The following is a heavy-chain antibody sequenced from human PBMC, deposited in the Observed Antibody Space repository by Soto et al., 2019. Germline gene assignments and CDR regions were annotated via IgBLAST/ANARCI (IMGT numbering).Heavy chain of an antibody. CDR1: GFTFSSYG. CDR3: AKDSDFDY. CDR2: ISYDGSNK. Sequence: QVQLVESGGGVVQPGRSLRLSCAASGFTFSSYGMHWVRQAPGKGLEWVAVISYDGSNKYYADSVKGRFTISRDNSKNTLYLQMNSLRAEDTAVYYCAKDSDFDYWGQGTLVTVSS. V-gene: IGHV3-30*18. J-gene: IGHJ4*02.